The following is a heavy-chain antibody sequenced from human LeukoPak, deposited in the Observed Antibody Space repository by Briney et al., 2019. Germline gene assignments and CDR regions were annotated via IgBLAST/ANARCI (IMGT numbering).Heavy chain of an antibody. CDR1: GYTFTSYD. CDR3: AAGSPRGYSYGTDAFDI. D-gene: IGHD5-18*01. CDR2: MNPNSGNT. V-gene: IGHV1-8*01. J-gene: IGHJ3*02. Sequence: ASVKVSCKASGYTFTSYDINWVRQATGQGLEWMGWMNPNSGNTGYAQKFQGRVTMTRNTSISTAYMELSSLRSEDTAVYYCAAGSPRGYSYGTDAFDIWGQGTMVTVSS.